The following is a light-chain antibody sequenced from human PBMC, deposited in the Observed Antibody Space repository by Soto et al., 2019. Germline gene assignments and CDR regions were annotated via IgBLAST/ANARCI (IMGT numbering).Light chain of an antibody. Sequence: EIVMQQSPATLSVSPGERATLSCRASQSVSSNLAWYQQKPGQAPRLLIYGASTRATGIPARFSGSGSGTEFTLTISSLQSEDFAVYYCQQYNNWPRPFTFGPGTKVDIK. CDR3: QQYNNWPRPFT. CDR1: QSVSSN. V-gene: IGKV3-15*01. J-gene: IGKJ3*01. CDR2: GAS.